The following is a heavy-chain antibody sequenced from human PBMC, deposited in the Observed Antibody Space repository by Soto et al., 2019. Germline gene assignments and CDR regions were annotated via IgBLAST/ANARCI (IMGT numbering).Heavy chain of an antibody. J-gene: IGHJ6*02. D-gene: IGHD6-13*01. CDR2: VYPGDSDT. Sequence: GESLKIACKASGSSFASFYIGWVRQMPGTGLEWMGIVYPGDSDTRYSPSFQGQVTISADKSNNTAYLQWSSLKASDTAMYYCARPNAYSSSWYNYYGMDVWGQGTTVTVSS. CDR1: GSSFASFY. CDR3: ARPNAYSSSWYNYYGMDV. V-gene: IGHV5-51*01.